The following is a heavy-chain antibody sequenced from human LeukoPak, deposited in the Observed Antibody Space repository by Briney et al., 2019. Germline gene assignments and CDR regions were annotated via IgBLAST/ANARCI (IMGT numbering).Heavy chain of an antibody. V-gene: IGHV1-2*02. CDR3: ARETLEPSYYYYYTDV. CDR2: INPNSGGT. Sequence: ASVKLSCKASGYTCTGYYMHWVRQAPGQGLEWMGWINPNSGGTNYAQQFQSRVTMIRDTFISTAYMELSRLRSDDTAVYYCARETLEPSYYYYYTDVWGKGTTVTVSS. D-gene: IGHD1-1*01. CDR1: GYTCTGYY. J-gene: IGHJ6*03.